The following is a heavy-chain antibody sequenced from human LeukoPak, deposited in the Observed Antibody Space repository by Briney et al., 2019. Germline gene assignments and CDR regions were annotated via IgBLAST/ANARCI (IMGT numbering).Heavy chain of an antibody. D-gene: IGHD6-25*01. J-gene: IGHJ4*02. Sequence: PGGSLRLSCAASGFTFSDFGMHWVRQAPGKGLEWVAVISYDGSNKYYADSVKGRFTISRDNSQNTLYLQMNSLRAEDTAVYYCVTSLRPSGRISFLHDFWGQGTQVTVSS. CDR2: ISYDGSNK. CDR1: GFTFSDFG. V-gene: IGHV3-30*03. CDR3: VTSLRPSGRISFLHDF.